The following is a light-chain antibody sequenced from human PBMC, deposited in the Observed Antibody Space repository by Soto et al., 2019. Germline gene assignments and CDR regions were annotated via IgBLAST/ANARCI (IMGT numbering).Light chain of an antibody. V-gene: IGKV3-20*01. J-gene: IGKJ5*01. CDR1: QSVSSSY. CDR2: GAS. CDR3: QKYGRSPLVT. Sequence: EIVLTQSPGTLSLSPGERATLSCRASQSVSSSYLAWYQQKPGQAPRLLIYGASSRATGIPDRFSGSGSGTDFPLAISRLEPEDFAVYYCQKYGRSPLVTFGQGTRLEIK.